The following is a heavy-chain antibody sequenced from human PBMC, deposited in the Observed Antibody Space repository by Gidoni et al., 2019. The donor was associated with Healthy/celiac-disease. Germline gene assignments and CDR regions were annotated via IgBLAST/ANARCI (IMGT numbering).Heavy chain of an antibody. J-gene: IGHJ4*02. CDR1: GFTFVDYA. CDR2: ISWNSGSI. Sequence: EVQLVASGGGLVQHGRSLRLPCASSGFTFVDYAMHWVRQAPGKGLEWVSGISWNSGSIGYADSVKGRFTIARDNAKNSLYLQMNSLRAEDTAVYYCAKDIMAVAGTTFDYWGQGTLVTVSS. CDR3: AKDIMAVAGTTFDY. D-gene: IGHD6-19*01. V-gene: IGHV3-9*01.